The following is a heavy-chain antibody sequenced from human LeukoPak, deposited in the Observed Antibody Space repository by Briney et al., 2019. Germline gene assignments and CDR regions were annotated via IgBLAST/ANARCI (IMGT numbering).Heavy chain of an antibody. Sequence: GGSLRLSCAASGFTFSSYEMNWVRQAPGKGLEWGSYISSSGSTIYYADSVKGRFTISRDNAKNSLYLQMNSLRAEDTAVYYCARGGVFYYLNFDYWGQGTLVTVSS. J-gene: IGHJ4*02. CDR1: GFTFSSYE. CDR2: ISSSGSTI. CDR3: ARGGVFYYLNFDY. D-gene: IGHD3-10*01. V-gene: IGHV3-48*03.